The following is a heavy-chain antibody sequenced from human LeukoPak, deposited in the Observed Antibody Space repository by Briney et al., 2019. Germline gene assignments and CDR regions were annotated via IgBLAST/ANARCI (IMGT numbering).Heavy chain of an antibody. CDR3: ARVDITALTRFDY. J-gene: IGHJ4*02. CDR1: GGSISSYY. Sequence: SETLSLTCTVSGGSISSYYWSWIRQHPGKGLEWIGYIYYSWSTYYNPSLKSRVTISVDTSKNQFSLKLSSVTAADTAVYYCARVDITALTRFDYWGQGTLVTVSS. V-gene: IGHV4-59*06. D-gene: IGHD3-10*01. CDR2: IYYSWST.